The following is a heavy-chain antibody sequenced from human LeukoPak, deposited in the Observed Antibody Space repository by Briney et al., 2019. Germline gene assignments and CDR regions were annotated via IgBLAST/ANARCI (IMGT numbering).Heavy chain of an antibody. D-gene: IGHD4-17*01. J-gene: IGHJ4*02. V-gene: IGHV2-5*01. Sequence: SGPTLVKPTQTLTLTCTFSGFSLSTSGVGVGWIRQPPRKTLEMLAIIYWNDDKRYSPSLKSRLTITKDTSKNQVVLTMTNMDPVDTATYYCAQTTTVTTIGPYFDYWGQGTLVTV. CDR3: AQTTTVTTIGPYFDY. CDR1: GFSLSTSGVG. CDR2: IYWNDDK.